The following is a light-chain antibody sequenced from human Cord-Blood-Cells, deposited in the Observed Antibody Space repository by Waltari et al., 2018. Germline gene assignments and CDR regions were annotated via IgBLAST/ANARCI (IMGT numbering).Light chain of an antibody. J-gene: IGKJ4*01. V-gene: IGKV1-5*03. CDR3: QQYNSYLLT. CDR1: QSISSW. CDR2: KAS. Sequence: IQMTPSPSTLSASVVDRVTITCRASQSISSWLAWYQPKPGKAPKLLIYKASSLESGVPSRFSGSGSGTEFTLTISSLQPDDFATYYCQQYNSYLLTFGGGTKVEIK.